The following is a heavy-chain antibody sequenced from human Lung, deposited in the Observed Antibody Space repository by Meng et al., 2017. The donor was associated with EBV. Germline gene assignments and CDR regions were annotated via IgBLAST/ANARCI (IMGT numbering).Heavy chain of an antibody. Sequence: QVQLQQWGAGLLKPSETLSLTCGVPGRSFSSCYWSWIRQPPGKGLEWIGQINYSGITNYNPSLKSRVTISVDTSKDQFSLSLNSVTAADTAVYYCARGGTSSAPFDYWGQGTLVTVSS. D-gene: IGHD2-2*01. V-gene: IGHV4-34*01. CDR3: ARGGTSSAPFDY. J-gene: IGHJ4*02. CDR2: INYSGIT. CDR1: GRSFSSCY.